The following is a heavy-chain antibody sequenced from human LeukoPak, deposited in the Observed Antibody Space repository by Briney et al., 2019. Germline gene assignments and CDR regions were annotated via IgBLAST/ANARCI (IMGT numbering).Heavy chain of an antibody. D-gene: IGHD6-19*01. Sequence: PGRSLRLSCAASGFTFSSYAMHWVRQAPGKGLEWVAVISYDGSNKYYADSVKGRFSISRDNSKNTLYLQMNSLRTEDTAVYYCAKEKKKGDTSGPYYYYGVDVWGQGTTVTVSS. J-gene: IGHJ6*01. CDR2: ISYDGSNK. CDR3: AKEKKKGDTSGPYYYYGVDV. V-gene: IGHV3-30-3*01. CDR1: GFTFSSYA.